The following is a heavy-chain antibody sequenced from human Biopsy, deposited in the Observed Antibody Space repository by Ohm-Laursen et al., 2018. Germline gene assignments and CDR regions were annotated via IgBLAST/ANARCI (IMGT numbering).Heavy chain of an antibody. CDR3: ARIFLVGVTPGYGMDV. CDR1: GFTFSPYT. Sequence: GSLRLSCAASGFTFSPYTMTWVRQAPWKGLERVSSISSSGNFMYYTDSVKGRFTISRDNAKNSLYLQMNSLRAEDTALYYCARIFLVGVTPGYGMDVWGQGTTVTVSS. CDR2: ISSSGNFM. V-gene: IGHV3-21*01. J-gene: IGHJ6*02. D-gene: IGHD1-26*01.